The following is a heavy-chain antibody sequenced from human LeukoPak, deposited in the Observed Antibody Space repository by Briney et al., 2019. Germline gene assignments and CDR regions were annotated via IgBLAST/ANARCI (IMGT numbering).Heavy chain of an antibody. CDR2: ISGSGGST. D-gene: IGHD4-17*01. J-gene: IGHJ4*02. V-gene: IGHV3-23*01. CDR1: GFTFSSYG. CDR3: VKTQTHFGDCRKDY. Sequence: GGSLRLSCAASGFTFSSYGMSWVRQAPGKGLEWVSAISGSGGSTYYADSMKGRFTISRDNSKNTLYLQMNSLRAEDTAVYYCVKTQTHFGDCRKDYWGQGSLVTVSS.